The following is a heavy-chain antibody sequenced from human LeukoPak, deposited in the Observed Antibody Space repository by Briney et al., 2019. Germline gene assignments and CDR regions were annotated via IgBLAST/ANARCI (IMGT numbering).Heavy chain of an antibody. CDR1: GFTFSSYA. V-gene: IGHV3-23*01. CDR2: ISGSGGST. D-gene: IGHD3-22*01. CDR3: AKDGRRGYYYDSSGYPHGAFDI. J-gene: IGHJ3*02. Sequence: LTGGSLRLSCAASGFTFSSYAMSWVRQAPGKGLEWVSAISGSGGSTYYADSVKGRFTISRDNSKNTPYLQMNSLRAEDTAVYYCAKDGRRGYYYDSSGYPHGAFDIWGQGTMVTVSS.